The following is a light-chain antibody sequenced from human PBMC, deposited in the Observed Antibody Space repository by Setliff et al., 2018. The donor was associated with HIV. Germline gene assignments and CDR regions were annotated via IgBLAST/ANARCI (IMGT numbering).Light chain of an antibody. CDR2: DVS. CDR1: SSDVGGYNY. CDR3: NSYTSSSTLYV. Sequence: QSVLTQPRSVSGSPGQSVTISCTGTSSDVGGYNYVSWYQQHPGKAPKLMIYDVSKRPSGVSTRFSGSKSGNTASLTISGLQAEDEADYFCNSYTSSSTLYVFGTGTKVTVL. V-gene: IGLV2-14*01. J-gene: IGLJ1*01.